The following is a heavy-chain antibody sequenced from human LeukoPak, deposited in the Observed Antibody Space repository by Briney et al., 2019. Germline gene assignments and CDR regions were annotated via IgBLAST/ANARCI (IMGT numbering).Heavy chain of an antibody. CDR3: ARGGNSGSYFLLD. CDR1: GGSISTTY. CDR2: VHYSGST. J-gene: IGHJ4*02. V-gene: IGHV4-59*01. D-gene: IGHD1-26*01. Sequence: SETLSLTCSVSGGSISTTYWSWIRQPPGKGLEWIGYVHYSGSTNYNPSLNSRVTISVDTSKNQFPLTLSSVTAADTAVYYCARGGNSGSYFLLDWGQGTLVTVTS.